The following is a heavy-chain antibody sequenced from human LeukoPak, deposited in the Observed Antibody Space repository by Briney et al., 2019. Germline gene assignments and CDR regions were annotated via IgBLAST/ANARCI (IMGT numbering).Heavy chain of an antibody. CDR1: GFTFSSYA. CDR3: ARDTRGYSGYLNYYYYGMDV. V-gene: IGHV3-30*04. CDR2: ISYDGSNK. D-gene: IGHD5-12*01. J-gene: IGHJ6*02. Sequence: PGGSLRLSCAASGFTFSSYAMHWVRQAPGKGLEWVAVISYDGSNKYYADSMKGRFTISRDNSKNTLYLQMNSLRAEDTAVYYCARDTRGYSGYLNYYYYGMDVWGQGTTVTVSS.